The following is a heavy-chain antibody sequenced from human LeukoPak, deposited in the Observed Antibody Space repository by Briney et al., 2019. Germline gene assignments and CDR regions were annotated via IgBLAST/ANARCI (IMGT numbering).Heavy chain of an antibody. CDR2: IYHTGST. D-gene: IGHD1-26*01. Sequence: SETLSLTCTVSGYSISSGFYWGWIRQPPGKGLEWIGSIYHTGSTNHNPSLKSRVTMSVDTSKNYFSLKLSSVTAADTAVYYCARDRGSGVPFRYNWFDPWGQGTLVTVSS. CDR3: ARDRGSGVPFRYNWFDP. J-gene: IGHJ5*02. V-gene: IGHV4-38-2*02. CDR1: GYSISSGFY.